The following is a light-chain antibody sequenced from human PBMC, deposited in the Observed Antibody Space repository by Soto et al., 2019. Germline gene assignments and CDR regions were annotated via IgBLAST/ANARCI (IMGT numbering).Light chain of an antibody. CDR3: QQSHSTPWT. J-gene: IGKJ1*01. CDR2: GAS. Sequence: DIQMTQSPSSLSASVGDRVTITCRASQSISSYLNWYQQKPGKAPKVLIFGASSLQSGVPSRFSGSGSGTDFTLIISTLQPEDFTTYYCQQSHSTPWTFGQGTKVDIK. V-gene: IGKV1-39*01. CDR1: QSISSY.